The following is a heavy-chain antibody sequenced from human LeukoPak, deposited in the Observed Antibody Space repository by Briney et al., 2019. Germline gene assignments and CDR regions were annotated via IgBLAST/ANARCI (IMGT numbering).Heavy chain of an antibody. V-gene: IGHV1-2*02. Sequence: GASVKVSCKASGYSFTGYYMHWVRQAPGQGLEWMGWINPNSGDTKYAQKFQGRVTMTRDTSISTAYMELRSLRSDDTAVYYCARKNWNYVAHFDYWGQGTLVTVSS. CDR2: INPNSGDT. J-gene: IGHJ4*02. CDR3: ARKNWNYVAHFDY. D-gene: IGHD1-7*01. CDR1: GYSFTGYY.